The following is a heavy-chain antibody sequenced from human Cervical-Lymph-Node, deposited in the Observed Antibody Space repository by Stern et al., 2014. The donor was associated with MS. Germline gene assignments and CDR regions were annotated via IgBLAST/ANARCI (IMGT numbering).Heavy chain of an antibody. CDR2: ITNVGST. D-gene: IGHD1-1*01. CDR1: GFTVSRDY. CDR3: ARDTSSPERSDW. Sequence: EVQLVESGGGVIQPGGSLRLSCTASGFTVSRDYMTWVRQAPGKGLESVSLITNVGSTFYTDSVKGRFTISRDDSKNTVYLHMTSLRAEDTAMYYCARDTSSPERSDWWGQGTLVTVSS. J-gene: IGHJ4*02. V-gene: IGHV3-53*01.